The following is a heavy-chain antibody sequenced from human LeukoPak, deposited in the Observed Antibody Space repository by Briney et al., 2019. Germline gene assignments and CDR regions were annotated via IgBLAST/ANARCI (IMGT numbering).Heavy chain of an antibody. Sequence: GASVKVSCKASGYTFSSYDINWVRQAPGQGLEWMGWMNPNSGGTNYAQKFQGRVTMTRDTSISTAYMELSRLRSDDTAVYYCARIYDSETTWGQGTLVTVSS. J-gene: IGHJ5*02. CDR2: MNPNSGGT. V-gene: IGHV1-2*02. CDR1: GYTFSSYD. CDR3: ARIYDSETT. D-gene: IGHD3-22*01.